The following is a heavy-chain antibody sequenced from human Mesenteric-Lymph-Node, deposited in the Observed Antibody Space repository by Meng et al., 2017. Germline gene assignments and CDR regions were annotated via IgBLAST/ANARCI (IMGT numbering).Heavy chain of an antibody. Sequence: GGSLRLSCAASGFTFSGSAMHWVRQASGKGLEWVGRIRSKANSYATAYAASVKGRFTISRDDSKNTAYLQMNSLKTEDTALYYCTTGGRVGTRWGQGTLVTVSS. CDR2: IRSKANSYAT. J-gene: IGHJ4*02. V-gene: IGHV3-73*01. CDR3: TTGGRVGTR. CDR1: GFTFSGSA. D-gene: IGHD1-26*01.